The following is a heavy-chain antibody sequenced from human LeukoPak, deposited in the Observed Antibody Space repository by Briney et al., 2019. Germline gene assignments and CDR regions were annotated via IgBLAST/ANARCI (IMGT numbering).Heavy chain of an antibody. Sequence: ASVKVSCKASGYTFTSYAMHWVRQAPGQRLERMGGINAGNGNTKYSQKFQGRVTITRDTSASTAYMELSSLRSEDTAVYYCARGAADYGLDYFDYWGQGTLVTVSS. CDR1: GYTFTSYA. J-gene: IGHJ4*02. V-gene: IGHV1-3*01. CDR3: ARGAADYGLDYFDY. CDR2: INAGNGNT. D-gene: IGHD4-17*01.